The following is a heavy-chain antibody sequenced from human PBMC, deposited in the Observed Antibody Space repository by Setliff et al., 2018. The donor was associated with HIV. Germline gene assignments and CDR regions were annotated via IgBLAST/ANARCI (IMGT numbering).Heavy chain of an antibody. Sequence: SETLSLTCSVSGRSIDDSYWSWIRQSPGKGLEWIGFIKTSGRTNYKPSLKSRVTISLDTSKNQFSLRLNSVTATDTAVYYCARLAEDYYDSGTWEVDYWAHGTLVTVA. V-gene: IGHV4-4*09. D-gene: IGHD3-10*01. J-gene: IGHJ4*01. CDR2: IKTSGRT. CDR1: GRSIDDSY. CDR3: ARLAEDYYDSGTWEVDY.